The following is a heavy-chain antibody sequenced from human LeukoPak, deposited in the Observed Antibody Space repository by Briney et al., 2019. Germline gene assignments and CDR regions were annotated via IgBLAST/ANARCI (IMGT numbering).Heavy chain of an antibody. CDR3: ARSVEGYCSGGSCYSYYYYMDV. D-gene: IGHD2-15*01. CDR2: INHSGST. CDR1: GGSFSGYY. Sequence: SETLSLTCAVYGGSFSGYYWSWIRQPPGKGLEWIGEINHSGSTNYNPSLKSRVTISVDTSKNQFSLKLSSVTAADTAVYYCARSVEGYCSGGSCYSYYYYMDVWGKGTTVTVSS. V-gene: IGHV4-34*01. J-gene: IGHJ6*03.